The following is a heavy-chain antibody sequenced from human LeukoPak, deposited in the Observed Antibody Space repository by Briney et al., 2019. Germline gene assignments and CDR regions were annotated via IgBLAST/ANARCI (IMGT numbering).Heavy chain of an antibody. D-gene: IGHD5-24*01. CDR2: IYYSGST. CDR1: GGSISSYY. CDR3: ARLEQYYYYYMDV. V-gene: IGHV4-59*01. J-gene: IGHJ6*03. Sequence: NASQTLSLTCTVSGGSISSYYWSWIRQPPGKGLEWIGYIYYSGSTNYNPSLKSRVTISVDTSKNQFSLKLSSVTAADTAVYYCARLEQYYYYYMDVWGKGTTVTVSS.